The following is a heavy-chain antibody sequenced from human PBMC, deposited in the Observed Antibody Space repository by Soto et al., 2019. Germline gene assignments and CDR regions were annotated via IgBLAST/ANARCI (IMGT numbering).Heavy chain of an antibody. V-gene: IGHV5-51*01. CDR1: GYKFIDYW. D-gene: IGHD2-15*01. Sequence: GESLKISCKGSGYKFIDYWIGWLRQVPGKGLEWMGSIYPGDFDIKYGPSFHGQVTISAAKSITTVYLQWSGLRASDTAMYYCAKRGLPGVVAMDVWGQGTTVTVSS. CDR3: AKRGLPGVVAMDV. CDR2: IYPGDFDI. J-gene: IGHJ6*02.